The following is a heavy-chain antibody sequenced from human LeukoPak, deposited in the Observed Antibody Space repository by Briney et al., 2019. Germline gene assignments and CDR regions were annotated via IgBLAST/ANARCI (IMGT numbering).Heavy chain of an antibody. CDR1: GALVTYYY. J-gene: IGHJ3*02. CDR3: ARRAWELLPHGAFAT. V-gene: IGHV4-59*02. D-gene: IGHD1-26*01. CDR2: IYYSGST. Sequence: SETLSLTCRGSGALVTYYYWCWIRQTPGKGLEWVGYIYYSGSTTYNPSLKSRVAISIDKSNTQFSLKLSSVSAADTAVYYCARRAWELLPHGAFATWGHGIRVTVS.